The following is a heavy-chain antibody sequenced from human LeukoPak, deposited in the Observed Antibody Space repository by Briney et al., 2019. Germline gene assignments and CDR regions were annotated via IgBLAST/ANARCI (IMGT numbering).Heavy chain of an antibody. CDR1: GGSISSSDYY. CDR3: ARNYYDSRGYPFDY. Sequence: SQTLSLTCTVSGGSISSSDYYWSWIRQPPGKGLEWIGYIFYNGRTDYNPSLKSRLNVSVDTSKNQFSLKLSSVTAADTAVYYCARNYYDSRGYPFDYWGQGTLVTVSS. J-gene: IGHJ4*02. V-gene: IGHV4-30-4*08. CDR2: IFYNGRT. D-gene: IGHD3-22*01.